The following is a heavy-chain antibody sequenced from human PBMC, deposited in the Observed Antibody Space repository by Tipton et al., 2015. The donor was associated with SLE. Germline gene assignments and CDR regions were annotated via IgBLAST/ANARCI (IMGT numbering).Heavy chain of an antibody. Sequence: TLSLTCAVYGGSFSGYYWSWIRQPPGKGLEWIGEINHSGSTNYNPSLKSRVTISVDTSKNQFSLKLSSVTAADTAVYYCAREPPRYQLPGDYYYMGVWGKGTTVTVSS. D-gene: IGHD2-2*01. CDR2: INHSGST. CDR1: GGSFSGYY. CDR3: AREPPRYQLPGDYYYMGV. J-gene: IGHJ6*03. V-gene: IGHV4-34*01.